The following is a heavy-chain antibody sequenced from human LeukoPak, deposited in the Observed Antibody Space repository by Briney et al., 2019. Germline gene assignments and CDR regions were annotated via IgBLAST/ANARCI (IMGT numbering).Heavy chain of an antibody. J-gene: IGHJ4*02. V-gene: IGHV4-39*01. CDR2: IYYSGST. CDR3: ARSPRYYESSGPLVLFDY. D-gene: IGHD3-22*01. Sequence: SATLSLTCTVSGGSISSSSYYWRWIRQPPGKGLEWIGSIYYSGSTYYNPSLKSRVAISVDTSKNQFSLRLNSVTAADTAVYYCARSPRYYESSGPLVLFDYWGQGTLVTVSS. CDR1: GGSISSSSYY.